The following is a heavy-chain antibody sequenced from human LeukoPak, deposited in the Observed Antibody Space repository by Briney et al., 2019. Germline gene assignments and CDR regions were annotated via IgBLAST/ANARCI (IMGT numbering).Heavy chain of an antibody. Sequence: GGSLRLSCAVSGFTFSRYWMIWVRQAPGKGLEWVAKIKEDGSEKKYVDSVMGRFTISRDNAKNSLYLQMNSLRAEDTAVYYCARDFQSSYWGQGTLVTVSS. V-gene: IGHV3-7*01. CDR2: IKEDGSEK. CDR1: GFTFSRYW. CDR3: ARDFQSSY. J-gene: IGHJ4*02.